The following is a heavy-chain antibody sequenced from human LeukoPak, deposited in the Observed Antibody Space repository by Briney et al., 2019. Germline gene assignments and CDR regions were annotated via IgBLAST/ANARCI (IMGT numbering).Heavy chain of an antibody. D-gene: IGHD6-19*01. CDR3: ARGQRKWLQAYYFYAMDV. CDR1: GGSVSNRDW. CDR2: IYHSGST. V-gene: IGHV4-4*02. J-gene: IGHJ6*02. Sequence: SGTLSLTCAVSGGSVSNRDWWNWARQTPGKGLEWIGEIYHSGSTNYSPSLKGRVTMSVDTSKNQFSLKVTSVTAADTAVYYCARGQRKWLQAYYFYAMDVWGQGTTVTVS.